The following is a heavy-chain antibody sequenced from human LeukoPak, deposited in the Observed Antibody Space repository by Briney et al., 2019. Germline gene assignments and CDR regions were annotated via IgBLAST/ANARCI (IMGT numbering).Heavy chain of an antibody. D-gene: IGHD5-12*01. V-gene: IGHV4-30-2*01. CDR1: GGSISSGGYS. Sequence: SETLSLTCAVSGGSISSGGYSWSWIRQPPGKGLEWIGYIYHSGSTYYNPSLKSRVTISVDRSKNQFPLKLSSVTAADTAVYYCARGPSYEYWGQGTLVTVSS. J-gene: IGHJ4*02. CDR3: ARGPSYEY. CDR2: IYHSGST.